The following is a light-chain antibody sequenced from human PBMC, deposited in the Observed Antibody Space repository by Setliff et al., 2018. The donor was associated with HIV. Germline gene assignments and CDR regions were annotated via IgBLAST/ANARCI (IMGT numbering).Light chain of an antibody. CDR3: SSYAITNTLP. V-gene: IGLV2-14*01. J-gene: IGLJ1*01. CDR1: SSDVGGYSY. CDR2: EVR. Sequence: QSALTQPASVSGSPGQSITISCTGTSSDVGGYSYVSWYQQHPGKAPKLIIYEVRNRPSGVSNRFSGSKSGNTASLTISGLQAVDEADYYCSSYAITNTLPFGTGTKVTVL.